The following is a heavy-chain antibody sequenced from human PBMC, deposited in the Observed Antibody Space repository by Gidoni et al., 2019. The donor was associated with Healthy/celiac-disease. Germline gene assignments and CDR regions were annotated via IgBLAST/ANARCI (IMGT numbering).Heavy chain of an antibody. Sequence: QVQLVQSGAEVKKPGSSVKVSCQASGGTFSSYAISWVRQAPGQGLEWMGGIIPIFGTANYAQKFQGRVTITADESTSTAYMELSSLRSEDTAVYYCARAGYCSGGSCYSNDYYYYYGMDVWGQGTTVTVSS. CDR2: IIPIFGTA. J-gene: IGHJ6*02. CDR3: ARAGYCSGGSCYSNDYYYYYGMDV. V-gene: IGHV1-69*01. D-gene: IGHD2-15*01. CDR1: GGTFSSYA.